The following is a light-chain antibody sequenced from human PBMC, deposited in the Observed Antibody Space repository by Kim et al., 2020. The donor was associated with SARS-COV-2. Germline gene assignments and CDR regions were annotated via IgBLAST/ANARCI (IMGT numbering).Light chain of an antibody. J-gene: IGLJ3*02. CDR2: VGTGGIVG. CDR1: SGYSNYK. Sequence: QPVLTQPPSASASLGASVTLTCTLSSGYSNYKVDWYQQRPGKGPRFVMRVGTGGIVGSKGDGIPDRFSVLGSGLNWYLTIKNIQEEDESDYHCGADHGSGSNFVKVFGGGTQLTVL. CDR3: GADHGSGSNFVKV. V-gene: IGLV9-49*01.